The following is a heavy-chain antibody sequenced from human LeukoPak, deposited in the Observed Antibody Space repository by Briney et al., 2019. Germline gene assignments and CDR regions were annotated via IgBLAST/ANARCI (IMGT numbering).Heavy chain of an antibody. V-gene: IGHV3-7*01. Sequence: GGSLRLSCVASGFTFSNYWMGWVRQAPGKGLQWVANIKTDGSEKYYVDSVKGRFTISRDNAKNSLYLQMNSLRAEDTAVYYCATYSSLNRREFQYWGQGTLLTVSS. CDR3: ATYSSLNRREFQY. D-gene: IGHD3-22*01. CDR1: GFTFSNYW. J-gene: IGHJ1*01. CDR2: IKTDGSEK.